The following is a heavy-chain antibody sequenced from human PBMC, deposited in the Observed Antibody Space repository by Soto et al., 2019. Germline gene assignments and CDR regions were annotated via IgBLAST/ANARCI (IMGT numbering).Heavy chain of an antibody. CDR1: GFTFSNYA. Sequence: QVQLVESRGGVVQPGRSLRLSCTASGFTFSNYAMHWVRQAPGKGLEWVAVIWYDGSNKYYADSVKGRFTISRDNSKNTLYLQMNSLRAEDTAVYYCASCHDYGDHAADYWGQGTLVTVSS. CDR3: ASCHDYGDHAADY. D-gene: IGHD4-17*01. CDR2: IWYDGSNK. V-gene: IGHV3-33*01. J-gene: IGHJ4*02.